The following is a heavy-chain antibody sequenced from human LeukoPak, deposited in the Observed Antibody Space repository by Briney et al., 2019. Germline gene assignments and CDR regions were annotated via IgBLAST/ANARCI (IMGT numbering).Heavy chain of an antibody. CDR1: GFTFSSYA. V-gene: IGHV3-30*01. J-gene: IGHJ5*02. D-gene: IGHD6-13*01. CDR3: ARAVVGSKQQLANWFDP. CDR2: ISYDGSNK. Sequence: GGSLRLSCAASGFTFSSYAMHWVRQARGKGLEWVAVISYDGSNKYYADSVKGRFTISRDNSKNTLYLQMNSLRAEDTAVYYCARAVVGSKQQLANWFDPWGQGTLVTVSS.